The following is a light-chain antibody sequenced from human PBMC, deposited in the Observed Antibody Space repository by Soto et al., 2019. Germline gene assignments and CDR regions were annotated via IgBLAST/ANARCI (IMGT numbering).Light chain of an antibody. CDR3: QQYGSSPT. CDR1: QSVSSS. Sequence: EIVLTQSPGTLSLSPGERVTLSCRASQSVSSSVAWYQRKPGQAPRLLIYGASTRATGVPDRFSGSGSGTDFSLTISRLEPEDFAVYYCQQYGSSPTFGGGTKVDIK. CDR2: GAS. J-gene: IGKJ4*01. V-gene: IGKV3-20*01.